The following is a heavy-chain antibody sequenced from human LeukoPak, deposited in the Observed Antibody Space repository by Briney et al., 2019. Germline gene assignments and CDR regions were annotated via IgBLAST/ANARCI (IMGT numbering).Heavy chain of an antibody. CDR3: ARVSYGSGRDGMDV. D-gene: IGHD3-10*01. Sequence: LRLSCAASGFTVGSNYMNWIRQPPGKGLEWIGYIYYSGSTYYNPSLKSRVTISVDTSKNQFSLKLSSVTAADTAVYYCARVSYGSGRDGMDVWGQGTTVTVSS. CDR2: IYYSGST. V-gene: IGHV4-30-4*08. J-gene: IGHJ6*02. CDR1: GFTVGSNY.